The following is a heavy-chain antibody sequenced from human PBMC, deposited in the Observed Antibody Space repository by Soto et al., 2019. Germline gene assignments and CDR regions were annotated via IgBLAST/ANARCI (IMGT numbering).Heavy chain of an antibody. J-gene: IGHJ4*02. Sequence: PGGSLRLSCAASGFTFSDFYMSWIRQAPGKGLECLSYISGTGGDISYADSVRGRFTVSRDNARNSLYLQMDSLRADDTALYYCARTARLFDYWGQGALVTVSS. CDR3: ARTARLFDY. V-gene: IGHV3-11*01. CDR1: GFTFSDFY. CDR2: ISGTGGDI. D-gene: IGHD6-6*01.